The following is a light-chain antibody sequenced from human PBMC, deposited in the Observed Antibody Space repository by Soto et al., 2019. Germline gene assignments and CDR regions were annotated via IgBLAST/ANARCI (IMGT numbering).Light chain of an antibody. CDR1: SSDVGGYNY. Sequence: QSVLTQPPSASGSPGQSVTISCTGTSSDVGGYNYVSWYQQHPGKAPKLIIYEVTKRPSGVPDRFSGSKSANTASLTVSGLLAEDEADYYCSSHAGIINVVFGGGTKLTVL. V-gene: IGLV2-8*01. CDR2: EVT. CDR3: SSHAGIINVV. J-gene: IGLJ3*02.